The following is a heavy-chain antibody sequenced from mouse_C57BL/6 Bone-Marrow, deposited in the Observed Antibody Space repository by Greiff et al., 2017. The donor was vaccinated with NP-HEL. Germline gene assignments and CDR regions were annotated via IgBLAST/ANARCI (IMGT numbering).Heavy chain of an antibody. Sequence: LVESGAELVRPGASVKLSCTASGFNIKDDYMHWVKQRPEQGLEWIGWIDPENGDTEYASKFQGKATITADTSSNTAYLQLSSLTSEDTAVYYCTATTVVAKGYYYAMDYWGQGTSVTVSS. V-gene: IGHV14-4*01. D-gene: IGHD1-1*01. CDR3: TATTVVAKGYYYAMDY. CDR2: IDPENGDT. J-gene: IGHJ4*01. CDR1: GFNIKDDY.